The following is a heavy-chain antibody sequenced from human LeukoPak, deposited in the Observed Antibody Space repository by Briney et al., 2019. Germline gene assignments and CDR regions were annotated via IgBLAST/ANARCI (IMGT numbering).Heavy chain of an antibody. CDR1: GFTVSSDY. Sequence: GGSLRLSCAPSGFTVSSDYMSWVRQAPGKGLEWVSVIYSGGSTYYADSVKGRFTISRDKSKNTVYLQMNSLRFEDTAMYYCARNWFDPWGQGTLVTVSS. CDR3: ARNWFDP. J-gene: IGHJ5*02. CDR2: IYSGGST. V-gene: IGHV3-53*05.